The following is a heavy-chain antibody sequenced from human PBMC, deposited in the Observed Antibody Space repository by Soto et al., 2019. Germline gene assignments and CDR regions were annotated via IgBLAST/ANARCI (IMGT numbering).Heavy chain of an antibody. V-gene: IGHV1-2*02. Sequence: QVQLVQSGAEVKKPGASVIVSCKASGYTFTVYYMHWVRQAPGQGLEWMGWINPKSGGTMYPQKFQGRVTMTWDTSISTAYMALTRLRSDDTALYYCARDLAKGGGSAGFDYWGQGTLVTVSS. CDR2: INPKSGGT. J-gene: IGHJ4*02. CDR1: GYTFTVYY. CDR3: ARDLAKGGGSAGFDY. D-gene: IGHD1-26*01.